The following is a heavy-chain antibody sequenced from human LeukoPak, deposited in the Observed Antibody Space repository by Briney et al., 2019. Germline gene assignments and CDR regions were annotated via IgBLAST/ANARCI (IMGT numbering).Heavy chain of an antibody. J-gene: IGHJ4*02. CDR3: ARDIAAAGLFFDY. V-gene: IGHV3-7*01. CDR1: GFTFSSYW. D-gene: IGHD6-13*01. Sequence: GGSLRLSCAASGFTFSSYWMSWVRQAPGKGLEWVAKMKYDGSEKDYVDSVKGRFTISRDNAKNSLYLQMNSLRAEDTAVYYCARDIAAAGLFFDYWGQGTLVTVSS. CDR2: MKYDGSEK.